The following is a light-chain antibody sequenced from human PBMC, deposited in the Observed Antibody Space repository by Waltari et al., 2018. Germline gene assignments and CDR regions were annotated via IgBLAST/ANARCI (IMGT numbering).Light chain of an antibody. CDR3: QQANSDPLT. V-gene: IGKV1-9*01. J-gene: IGKJ4*01. CDR1: QGISSS. Sequence: DIQLTQSPSFLSASVGDRVTITCRASQGISSSLAWFQQKPGRAPKLLIYAASTLPGGVPSRFSGSGSGTEFTLTIIKMQPEDFENYYCQQANSDPLTYGGGTKVEMK. CDR2: AAS.